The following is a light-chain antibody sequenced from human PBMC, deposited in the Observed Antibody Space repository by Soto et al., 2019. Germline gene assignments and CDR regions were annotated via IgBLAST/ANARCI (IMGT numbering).Light chain of an antibody. V-gene: IGKV2-28*01. CDR1: QSLLNSNVYNY. Sequence: DIVRTQSPLSLHVTPGEPASISCRPSQSLLNSNVYNYLDWYLQKPGQSPQLLIYVVSNRAFGVLDRHSGSGSGTDITLKISRGEAYDVGVYYCRQALQTHPYTFGQGNKQEI. J-gene: IGKJ2*01. CDR2: VVS. CDR3: RQALQTHPYT.